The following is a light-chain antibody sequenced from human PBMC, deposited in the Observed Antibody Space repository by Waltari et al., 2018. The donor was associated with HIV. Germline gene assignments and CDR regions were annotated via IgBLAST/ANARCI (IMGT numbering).Light chain of an antibody. CDR2: WAS. V-gene: IGKV4-1*01. CDR3: QQYYSTLIT. Sequence: DIVMTQSPDSLVVSLGERATITCKSSQSVLYSSNNKNYLAWYQQKPGQPPKLLIYWASTRESGVPDRFSGSGSGTDFTLTISSLQAEDVAVYYCQQYYSTLITFGQGTRLEIK. J-gene: IGKJ5*01. CDR1: QSVLYSSNNKNY.